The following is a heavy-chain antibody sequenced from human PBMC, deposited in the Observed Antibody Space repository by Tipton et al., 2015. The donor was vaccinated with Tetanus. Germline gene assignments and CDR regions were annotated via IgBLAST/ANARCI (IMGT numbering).Heavy chain of an antibody. Sequence: LRLSCTVSGGSISSGGYYWSWIRQHPGKGLEWIGDIYYSGSTYYNPSLKSRVTISVDTSKNQFSLKLNSVTAADTAVYYCARDQARGARGWHYFDYWGQGTLITVSS. J-gene: IGHJ4*02. D-gene: IGHD1-26*01. V-gene: IGHV4-31*03. CDR1: GGSISSGGYY. CDR3: ARDQARGARGWHYFDY. CDR2: IYYSGST.